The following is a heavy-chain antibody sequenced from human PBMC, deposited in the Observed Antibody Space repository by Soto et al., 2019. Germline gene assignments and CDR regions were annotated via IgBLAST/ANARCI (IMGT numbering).Heavy chain of an antibody. Sequence: SETLSLTCTVSGGSVSSGSYYWSWIRQPPGKGLEWIGYIYYSGSTNYNPSLKSRVTISVDTSKNQFSLKLSSVTAADTAVYYCARDGMVPGEYYYYYGMDVWGQGTTVTVSS. CDR2: IYYSGST. CDR3: ARDGMVPGEYYYYYGMDV. J-gene: IGHJ6*02. D-gene: IGHD3-10*01. CDR1: GGSVSSGSYY. V-gene: IGHV4-61*01.